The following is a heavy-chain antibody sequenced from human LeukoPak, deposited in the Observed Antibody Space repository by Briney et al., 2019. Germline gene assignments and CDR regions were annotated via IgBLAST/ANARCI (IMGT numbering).Heavy chain of an antibody. D-gene: IGHD5-18*01. Sequence: ASVKVSCKASGGTFSSYAISCVRQAPGQGLEWMERIIPILGIANYAQKFQGRVTITADKSTSTAYMELSSLRSEDTAVYYCARVTKRGYSYGYENYYGMDVWGQGTTVTVSS. CDR3: ARVTKRGYSYGYENYYGMDV. V-gene: IGHV1-69*04. CDR2: IIPILGIA. CDR1: GGTFSSYA. J-gene: IGHJ6*02.